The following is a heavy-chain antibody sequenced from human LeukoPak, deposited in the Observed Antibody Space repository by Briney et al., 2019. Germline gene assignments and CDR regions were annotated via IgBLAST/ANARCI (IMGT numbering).Heavy chain of an antibody. D-gene: IGHD6-19*01. CDR1: GGSISNRNYY. J-gene: IGHJ4*02. Sequence: SETLSLTCTVSGGSISNRNYYWGWIHQPPGKGLEWIGSTSYSGTTYYNPSLKSRVTISVDTSKNQFSLKLSSVTAADTAVYYCARARIAVAARALYFDYWGQGTLVTVSS. V-gene: IGHV4-39*07. CDR2: TSYSGTT. CDR3: ARARIAVAARALYFDY.